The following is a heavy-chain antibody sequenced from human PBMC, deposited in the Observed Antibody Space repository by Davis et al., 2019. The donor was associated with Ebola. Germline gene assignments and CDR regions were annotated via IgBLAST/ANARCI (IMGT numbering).Heavy chain of an antibody. J-gene: IGHJ3*02. V-gene: IGHV3-23*01. CDR3: AKDTSNIWFDI. D-gene: IGHD1-26*01. Sequence: GESLKISCAASGFVFRNYVMSLVRQAPGKGLEWVSTLGTSADTYYADSVKGRFTISRDNSKNTLYLQMNGLRVEDTAIYYCAKDTSNIWFDIWGQGTNVTVSS. CDR2: LGTSADT. CDR1: GFVFRNYV.